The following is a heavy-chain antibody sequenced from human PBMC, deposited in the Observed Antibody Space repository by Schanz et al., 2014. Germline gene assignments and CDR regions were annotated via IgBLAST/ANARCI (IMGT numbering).Heavy chain of an antibody. CDR1: GGSFSGYY. V-gene: IGHV4-34*01. J-gene: IGHJ6*02. CDR3: ARGYGMDV. CDR2: INHSGST. Sequence: QVQLQQWGAGLLKPSETLSLTCAVYGGSFSGYYWSWIRQPPGKGLEWIGEINHSGSTNYNPSLKRRVTISVDTSKTQSSLKLSSVTAADTAVYYCARGYGMDVWGQGTTVTVSS.